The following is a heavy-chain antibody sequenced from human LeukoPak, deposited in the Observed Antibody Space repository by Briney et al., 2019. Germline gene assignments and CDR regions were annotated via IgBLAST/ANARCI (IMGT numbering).Heavy chain of an antibody. CDR1: GYTFTGYY. Sequence: ASVKVSCKASGYTFTGYYMHWVRQAPGQGLEWMGWINPNSGGTNYAQKFQGRVTMTRDTSISTPYMELSRLRSDDTAVYYCARDLGYCSSTSCFPFDYWGQGTLVTVSS. V-gene: IGHV1-2*02. CDR3: ARDLGYCSSTSCFPFDY. D-gene: IGHD2-2*01. CDR2: INPNSGGT. J-gene: IGHJ4*02.